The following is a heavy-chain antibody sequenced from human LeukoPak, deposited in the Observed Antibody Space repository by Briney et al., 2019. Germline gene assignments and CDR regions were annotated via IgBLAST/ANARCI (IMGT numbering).Heavy chain of an antibody. Sequence: SETLSLTCAVYGGSFSGYYWSWIRQPPGKGLEWIGEINHSGSTNYNPPLKSRVTISVDTSKNQFSLKLSSVTAADTAVYYCARVGESSGWYFFDFWGQGTLVTVSS. V-gene: IGHV4-34*01. CDR3: ARVGESSGWYFFDF. CDR1: GGSFSGYY. CDR2: INHSGST. J-gene: IGHJ4*02. D-gene: IGHD6-19*01.